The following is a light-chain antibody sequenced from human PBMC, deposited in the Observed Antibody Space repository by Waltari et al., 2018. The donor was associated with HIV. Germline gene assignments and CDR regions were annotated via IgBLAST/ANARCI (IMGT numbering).Light chain of an antibody. CDR3: MQALQAPPT. Sequence: DILLTQSPLSVPVITREPASISCSSSQSAMHSNGYNYLDWYVQKPGESPQLLMYLNSNRGAGVPDRFSGSGSGTDFTLKISRVEAEDVGVYYCMQALQAPPTFGGGTKVEIK. CDR2: LNS. J-gene: IGKJ4*01. V-gene: IGKV2-28*01. CDR1: QSAMHSNGYNY.